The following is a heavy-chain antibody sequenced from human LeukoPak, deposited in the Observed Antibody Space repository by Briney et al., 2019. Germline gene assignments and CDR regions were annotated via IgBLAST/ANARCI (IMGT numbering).Heavy chain of an antibody. CDR2: ISADGSVT. J-gene: IGHJ5*02. D-gene: IGHD2-15*01. CDR1: GFTFSRYW. Sequence: GGSLRLSCADSGFTFSRYWMHWVRQTPGRGLVWVSCISADGSVTRYADSVKGRFTISRDNTKSTLYLQMHSLRAEDAAVYYCATAGGDGSRMGFDPWGQGTLVTVSS. CDR3: ATAGGDGSRMGFDP. V-gene: IGHV3-74*01.